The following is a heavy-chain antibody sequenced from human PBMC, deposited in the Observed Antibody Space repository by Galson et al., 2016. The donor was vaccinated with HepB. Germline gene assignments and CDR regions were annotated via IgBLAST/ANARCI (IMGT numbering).Heavy chain of an antibody. CDR1: GFTLSSNT. J-gene: IGHJ4*02. CDR3: ARDLGLGVVSTATYFYGLSV. CDR2: ISYDGKNT. V-gene: IGHV3-30*04. Sequence: SLRLSCAAPGFTLSSNTLHWVRQVPGKGLEWVAFISYDGKNTEYADSVKGRFTISRDNSRNIVYLQMSSLSGEDTALYFCARDLGLGVVSTATYFYGLSVWGQGTLVTVSS. D-gene: IGHD3/OR15-3a*01.